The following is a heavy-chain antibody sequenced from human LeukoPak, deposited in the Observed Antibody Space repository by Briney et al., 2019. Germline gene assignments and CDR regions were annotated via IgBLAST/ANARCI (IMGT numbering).Heavy chain of an antibody. CDR2: ISGSGAYT. CDR3: AKDIGPDYGDYLDY. Sequence: GGSLRLSCAAPGFTFSSYAMTWVRQAPGKGLEWVSAISGSGAYTYYADSVKGRFAISRHSSKNMLYLQMNSLRAEDTAIYYCAKDIGPDYGDYLDYWGQGTLVTVSS. J-gene: IGHJ4*02. V-gene: IGHV3-23*01. D-gene: IGHD4-17*01. CDR1: GFTFSSYA.